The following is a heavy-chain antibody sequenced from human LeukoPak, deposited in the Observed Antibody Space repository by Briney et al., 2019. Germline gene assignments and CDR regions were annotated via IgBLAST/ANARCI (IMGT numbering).Heavy chain of an antibody. CDR1: AGSISSGGYY. D-gene: IGHD5-12*01. CDR2: IHYSGST. V-gene: IGHV4-31*03. J-gene: IGHJ4*02. Sequence: SETLSLTCTVSAGSISSGGYYWNWIRQHPGKGLEWIGYIHYSGSTYRNPSLESRVSISADTSKNQFSLNLSSVTAADTAVYYCARDRSGYGVFDYCGQGTLVTVSS. CDR3: ARDRSGYGVFDY.